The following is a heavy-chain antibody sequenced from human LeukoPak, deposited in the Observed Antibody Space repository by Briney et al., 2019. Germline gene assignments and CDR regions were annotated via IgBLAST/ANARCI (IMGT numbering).Heavy chain of an antibody. CDR3: AKDRAYCGGDCYFRSYYFDY. D-gene: IGHD2-21*02. CDR1: GFTFSSYA. V-gene: IGHV3-23*01. Sequence: GGSLRLSCAASGFTFSSYAMSWVRQAPGKGLEWVSAISGSGGSTYYADSVKGRFTISRDNSKNTLYLQMNSLRAEDTAVYYCAKDRAYCGGDCYFRSYYFDYWGQGTLVTVSS. CDR2: ISGSGGST. J-gene: IGHJ4*02.